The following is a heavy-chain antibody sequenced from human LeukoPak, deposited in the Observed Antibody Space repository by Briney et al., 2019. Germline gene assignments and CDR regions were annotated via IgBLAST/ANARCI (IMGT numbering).Heavy chain of an antibody. CDR2: IRYDGSNK. CDR3: ASNILTGYYGFTGFDY. Sequence: GGSLRLSCAASGFTFSSYGMHWVRQAPGKGLEWVAFIRYDGSNKYYADSVKGRFTISRDNSKNTLYLQMNSLRAEDTAVYYCASNILTGYYGFTGFDYWGQGTLVTVPS. V-gene: IGHV3-30*02. CDR1: GFTFSSYG. D-gene: IGHD3-9*01. J-gene: IGHJ4*02.